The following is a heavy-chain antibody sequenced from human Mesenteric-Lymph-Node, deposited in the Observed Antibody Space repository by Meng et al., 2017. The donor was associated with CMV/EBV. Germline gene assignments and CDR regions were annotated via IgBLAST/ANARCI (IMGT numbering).Heavy chain of an antibody. CDR1: GFTFSSYE. CDR2: ISSSGSTI. D-gene: IGHD5-24*01. V-gene: IGHV3-48*03. CDR3: ARDSRDTYNYFDY. Sequence: LSLTCAASGFTFSSYEMNWVRQAPGKGLEWVSYISSSGSTIYYADSVKGRFTISRDNAKNSLYLQMNSLRVEDTAVYYCARDSRDTYNYFDYWGQGTLVTVSS. J-gene: IGHJ4*02.